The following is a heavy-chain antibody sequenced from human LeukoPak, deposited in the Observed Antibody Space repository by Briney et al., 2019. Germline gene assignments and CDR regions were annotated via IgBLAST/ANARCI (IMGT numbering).Heavy chain of an antibody. D-gene: IGHD5-18*01. J-gene: IGHJ3*02. V-gene: IGHV3-9*01. CDR3: AKGRRKQPNDAFDI. Sequence: VRHAPGXXXEWVSGISWNSGSIGYADSVKGRFTISRDNAKNSLYLQMNSLRAEDTALYYCAKGRRKQPNDAFDIWGQGTMVTVSS. CDR2: ISWNSGSI.